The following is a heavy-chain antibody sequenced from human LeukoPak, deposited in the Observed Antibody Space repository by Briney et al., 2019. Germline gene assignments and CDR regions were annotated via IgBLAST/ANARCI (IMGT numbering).Heavy chain of an antibody. Sequence: SETLSLTCTVSGASISSYYWSWIRQSPGKGLEWIGYIYNSGSTNYNPSFNSRVNIAVDTSKNQSSLKLTSLTAADTAVYYCARSENVATATGWFDPWGQGTLVTVSS. D-gene: IGHD1-26*01. V-gene: IGHV4-59*01. CDR1: GASISSYY. J-gene: IGHJ5*02. CDR3: ARSENVATATGWFDP. CDR2: IYNSGST.